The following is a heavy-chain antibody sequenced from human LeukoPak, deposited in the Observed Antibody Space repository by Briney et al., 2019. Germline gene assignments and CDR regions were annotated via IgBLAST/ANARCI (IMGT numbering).Heavy chain of an antibody. J-gene: IGHJ4*02. D-gene: IGHD3-22*01. CDR3: ARERDYDTYFDY. CDR1: GFGVSSNH. CDR2: RQPGNGP. Sequence: GGSLRLSCAVSGFGVSSNHVAWVRQAPGKGLEWVSVRQPGNGPYYADSVKGRFTTSADSSKNSLYLQMNNLRSEDTALYYCARERDYDTYFDYWGQGTLVTVSS. V-gene: IGHV3-53*01.